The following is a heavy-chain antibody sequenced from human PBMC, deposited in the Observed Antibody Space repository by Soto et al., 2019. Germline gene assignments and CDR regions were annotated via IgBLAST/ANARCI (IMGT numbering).Heavy chain of an antibody. Sequence: PSETLSLTCTVSGGSISSSSYYWVWIRQPPGKGLEWIGSIYYSGSTYYNPSLKSRVTISVDTSKNQFSLKLSSVTAADTAVYYCARQYSSTFGYWGQGTLVTVSS. D-gene: IGHD2-2*01. CDR3: ARQYSSTFGY. CDR2: IYYSGST. V-gene: IGHV4-39*01. J-gene: IGHJ4*02. CDR1: GGSISSSSYY.